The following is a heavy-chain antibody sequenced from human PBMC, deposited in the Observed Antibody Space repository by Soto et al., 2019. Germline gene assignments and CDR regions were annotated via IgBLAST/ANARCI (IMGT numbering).Heavy chain of an antibody. Sequence: ASVKVSCKASGGTFSSYAISWVRQAPGQGLEWMGGIIPIFGTANYAQKFQGRVTITADESTSTAYMELSSLRSEDTAVYYCARGGKQWRVKSDAFDIWGQGTMVTVSS. J-gene: IGHJ3*02. CDR1: GGTFSSYA. CDR3: ARGGKQWRVKSDAFDI. D-gene: IGHD6-19*01. V-gene: IGHV1-69*13. CDR2: IIPIFGTA.